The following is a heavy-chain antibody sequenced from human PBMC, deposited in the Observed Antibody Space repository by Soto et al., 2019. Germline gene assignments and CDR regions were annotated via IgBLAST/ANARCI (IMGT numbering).Heavy chain of an antibody. CDR3: AKDGRTRQWLDLFDY. V-gene: IGHV3-30*18. CDR1: GFTFSSYG. Sequence: QVQLVESGGGVVQPGRSLRLSCAASGFTFSSYGMHWVRQAPGKGLEWVAVISYDGSNKYYADSVKGRFTISRDNSKNTLYLQMNSLRAEDTAVYYCAKDGRTRQWLDLFDYWGQGTLVTVSS. D-gene: IGHD6-19*01. J-gene: IGHJ4*02. CDR2: ISYDGSNK.